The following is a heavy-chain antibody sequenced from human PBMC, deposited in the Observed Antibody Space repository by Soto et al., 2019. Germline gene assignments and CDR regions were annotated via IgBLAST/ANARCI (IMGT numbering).Heavy chain of an antibody. CDR2: TYYRSKWYN. D-gene: IGHD6-6*01. CDR1: GDSVSSNSAA. V-gene: IGHV6-1*01. Sequence: SQTLSLTCAISGDSVSSNSAAWNWIRQSPSRGLEWLGRTYYRSKWYNDYAVSVKSRITINPDTSKNQFSLQLNSVTPEDTAVYYCARGDSSSSPYYYYYYGMDVWGQGTTVTSP. J-gene: IGHJ6*02. CDR3: ARGDSSSSPYYYYYYGMDV.